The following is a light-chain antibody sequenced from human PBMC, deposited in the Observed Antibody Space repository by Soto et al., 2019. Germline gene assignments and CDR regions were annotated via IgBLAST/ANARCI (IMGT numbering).Light chain of an antibody. J-gene: IGLJ2*01. CDR3: QSYDSSLSAVI. Sequence: PSVSGAPGQRVTISCTGSSSSIGAGYDVHWYQHLPGTAPKLLIYANTNRPSGVPDRFSGSKSGTSASLAITGLQAEDEADYYCQSYDSSLSAVIFGGGTKVTVL. CDR1: SSSIGAGYD. V-gene: IGLV1-40*01. CDR2: ANT.